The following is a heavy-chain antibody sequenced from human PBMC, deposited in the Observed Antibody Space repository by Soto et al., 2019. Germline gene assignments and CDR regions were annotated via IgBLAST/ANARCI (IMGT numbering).Heavy chain of an antibody. Sequence: GESLKISCAASGLTFSDSAIHWVRQASGKGLEWVGRIRSKTNNYATTYAASVKGRFTISRDDSKNTAYLQMNSLKTEDTAVYYCTRPKKELRFYSSTGKDVGGKGTRVTVPS. D-gene: IGHD1-7*01. V-gene: IGHV3-73*01. CDR3: TRPKKELRFYSSTGKDV. CDR1: GLTFSDSA. J-gene: IGHJ6*04. CDR2: IRSKTNNYAT.